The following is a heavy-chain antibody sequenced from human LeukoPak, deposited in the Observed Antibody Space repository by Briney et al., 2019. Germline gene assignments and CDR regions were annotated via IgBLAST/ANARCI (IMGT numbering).Heavy chain of an antibody. J-gene: IGHJ4*02. CDR1: GDSLYNYF. Sequence: SEALSLTCTVSGDSLYNYFWSWIRQTAGKGLDWIGRIYTSGTTNYTPSLKSRVTMSVDTSKNQFSLKLSSVTAADTAMYYCARESYTSSYVFDFWGQGTLVTVSS. CDR3: ARESYTSSYVFDF. D-gene: IGHD6-6*01. CDR2: IYTSGTT. V-gene: IGHV4-4*07.